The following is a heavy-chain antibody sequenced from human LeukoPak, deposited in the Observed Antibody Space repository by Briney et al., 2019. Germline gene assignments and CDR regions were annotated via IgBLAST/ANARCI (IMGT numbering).Heavy chain of an antibody. D-gene: IGHD3-22*01. Sequence: SETLSLTCAVYGGSFSGYYWSWIRQPPGKGLEWIGEINHSGCTNYNPSPQSRVTISVDTSKNQLSLKLSSVTASDTAVYYCARRRFTYYYDSSGYYLAGEAFDIWGQGTMVTVSS. CDR2: INHSGCT. CDR1: GGSFSGYY. V-gene: IGHV4-34*01. CDR3: ARRRFTYYYDSSGYYLAGEAFDI. J-gene: IGHJ3*02.